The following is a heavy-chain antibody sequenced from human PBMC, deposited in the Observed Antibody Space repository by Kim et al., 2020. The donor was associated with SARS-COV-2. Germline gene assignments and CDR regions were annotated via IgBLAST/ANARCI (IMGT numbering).Heavy chain of an antibody. D-gene: IGHD2-2*01. CDR3: ARGGGIVVVPAAIFRQFDY. J-gene: IGHJ4*02. CDR2: IYPGDSDT. Sequence: GESLKISCKGSGYSFTSYWIGWVRQMPGKGLEWMGIIYPGDSDTRYSPSFQGQVTISADKSISTAYLQWSSLKASDTAMYYCARGGGIVVVPAAIFRQFDYWGQGTLVTVSS. CDR1: GYSFTSYW. V-gene: IGHV5-51*01.